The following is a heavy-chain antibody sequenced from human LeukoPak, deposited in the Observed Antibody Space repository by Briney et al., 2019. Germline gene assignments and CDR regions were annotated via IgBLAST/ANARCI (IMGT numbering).Heavy chain of an antibody. Sequence: ASVKVSCKASGYTLTGYYMHWVRQAPGQGLEWMGRINPNSGGTNYAQKFQGRVTMTRDTSISTAYMELSRLRSDDTAVYYCARGKYYYDSSGPTPAGYWGQGTLVTVSS. V-gene: IGHV1-2*06. D-gene: IGHD3-22*01. CDR2: INPNSGGT. CDR3: ARGKYYYDSSGPTPAGY. CDR1: GYTLTGYY. J-gene: IGHJ4*02.